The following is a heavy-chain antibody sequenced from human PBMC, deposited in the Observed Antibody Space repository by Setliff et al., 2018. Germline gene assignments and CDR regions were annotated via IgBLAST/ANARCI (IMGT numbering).Heavy chain of an antibody. J-gene: IGHJ5*02. V-gene: IGHV4-4*02. CDR1: GGSISSSNW. CDR2: IYHSGST. D-gene: IGHD2-15*01. CDR3: ARLYIVVVVAATPAWFDP. Sequence: SETLSLTCAVSGGSISSSNWWSWVRQPPGKGLEWIGSIYHSGSTYYNPSLKSRVTISVDTSKNQFSLKLSSVTAADTAVYYCARLYIVVVVAATPAWFDPWGQGTRVTVSS.